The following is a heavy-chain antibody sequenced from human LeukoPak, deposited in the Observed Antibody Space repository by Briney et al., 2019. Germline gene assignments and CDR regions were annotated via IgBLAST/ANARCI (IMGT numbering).Heavy chain of an antibody. CDR3: ARLPYSSGWDYYYYGMDV. CDR1: GYNFTSYW. V-gene: IGHV5-51*01. D-gene: IGHD6-19*01. CDR2: IYPGDSDT. J-gene: IGHJ6*02. Sequence: GESLKISCKGSGYNFTSYWIGWVRQMPVKGLEWMGIIYPGDSDTRYSPSFQGQVTISADKSISTAYLQWSSLKASDTAMYYCARLPYSSGWDYYYYGMDVWGQGTTVTVSS.